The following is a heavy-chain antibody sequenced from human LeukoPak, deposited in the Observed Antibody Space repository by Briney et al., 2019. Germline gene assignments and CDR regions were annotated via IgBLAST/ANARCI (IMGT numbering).Heavy chain of an antibody. CDR1: GYTFNNYG. Sequence: GASVKVSCKASGYTFNNYGISWVRQAPGQGLEWMGWISANSGNTKYAQRLQGRVTMTTDTSTSTAYMDLRSLRSDDTAVYYCARDQSYNYDSNGHDYWGQGTLVTVSS. V-gene: IGHV1-18*01. D-gene: IGHD3-22*01. CDR3: ARDQSYNYDSNGHDY. J-gene: IGHJ4*02. CDR2: ISANSGNT.